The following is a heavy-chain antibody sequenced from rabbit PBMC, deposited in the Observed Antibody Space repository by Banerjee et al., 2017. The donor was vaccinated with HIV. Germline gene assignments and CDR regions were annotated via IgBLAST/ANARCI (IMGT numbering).Heavy chain of an antibody. J-gene: IGHJ4*01. V-gene: IGHV1S25*01. D-gene: IGHD1-1*01. Sequence: QEQLKEPGGALVTPGGTLTLTCTASGSDISSHSMGWVRQAPGKGLEYIGYISYGGSTYYASWVNGRFTISKTSSTVDLKMTSLTAADTATYFCARAVGTYTNGLTLWGPGTLVTVS. CDR1: GSDISSHS. CDR3: ARAVGTYTNGLTL. CDR2: ISYGGST.